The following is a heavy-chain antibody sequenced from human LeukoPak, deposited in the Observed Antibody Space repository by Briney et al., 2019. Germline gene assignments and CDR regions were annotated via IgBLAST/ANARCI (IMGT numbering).Heavy chain of an antibody. CDR3: TRGEYYYGSGTVGVDDF. CDR1: GFTFSSYA. Sequence: PGGSLRLSCAGSGFTFSSYAMSWVRQAPGKGLEWVSLISGSGGTTYYADSVKGRFTISRDNSKNTLYLQMNSLRADDTGLYYCTRGEYYYGSGTVGVDDFWGQGTLVTVSS. V-gene: IGHV3-23*01. CDR2: ISGSGGTT. D-gene: IGHD3-10*01. J-gene: IGHJ4*02.